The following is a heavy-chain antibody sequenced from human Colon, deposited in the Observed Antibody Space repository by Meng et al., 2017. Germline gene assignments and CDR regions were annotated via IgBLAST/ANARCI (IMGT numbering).Heavy chain of an antibody. CDR1: GGSVSSPSYY. D-gene: IGHD1-26*01. Sequence: VQLQGSGPRLVRPSETLSLTCTLPGGSVSSPSYYWSWIRQTPGKGLEWIGYVYYTGSANYSPSLKSRVTISVDTSKNHFSLNLTSVTAADTAVYYCARGRGSYSSIDFWGQGTLVIVSS. V-gene: IGHV4-61*03. J-gene: IGHJ4*02. CDR2: VYYTGSA. CDR3: ARGRGSYSSIDF.